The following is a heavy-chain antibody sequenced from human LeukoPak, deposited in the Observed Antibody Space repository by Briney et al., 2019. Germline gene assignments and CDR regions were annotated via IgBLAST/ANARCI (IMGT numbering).Heavy chain of an antibody. CDR2: IKQDGSEK. J-gene: IGHJ4*02. V-gene: IGHV3-7*01. CDR3: ARGSEYTSSTNYYFDY. CDR1: GFTFSSYG. Sequence: GGSLRLSCAASGFTFSSYGMSWVRQAPGKGLEWVANIKQDGSEKHYVDSVKGRFTISRDNAKKSLFLHMNSLRVEDTAVYYCARGSEYTSSTNYYFDYWGQGTLVTVSS. D-gene: IGHD6-6*01.